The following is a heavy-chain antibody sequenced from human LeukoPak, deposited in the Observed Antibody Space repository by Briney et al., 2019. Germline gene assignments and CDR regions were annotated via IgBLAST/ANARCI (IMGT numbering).Heavy chain of an antibody. J-gene: IGHJ4*02. Sequence: ASVKVSCKASGYTFTSYYMHWVRQAPGQGLEWMGWINTNTGNPTYAQGFTGRFVFSLDTSVSTAYLQISSLKAEDTAVYYCARALGYCSSTSCYGMAYWGQGTLVTVSS. V-gene: IGHV7-4-1*02. CDR2: INTNTGNP. CDR1: GYTFTSYY. CDR3: ARALGYCSSTSCYGMAY. D-gene: IGHD2-2*01.